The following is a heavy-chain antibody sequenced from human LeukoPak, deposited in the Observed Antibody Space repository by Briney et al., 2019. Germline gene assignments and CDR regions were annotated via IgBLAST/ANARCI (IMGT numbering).Heavy chain of an antibody. D-gene: IGHD6-6*01. CDR2: ISAYNGNT. CDR1: GYTFTSYG. V-gene: IGHV1-18*01. CDR3: ATRGSTDSRYSSSHYFDY. Sequence: ASVKVSCKASGYTFTSYGISWVRQAPGQGLEWMGWISAYNGNTNYAQKLQGRVTMTADTSTSTAYMELRSLRSDDTAVYYCATRGSTDSRYSSSHYFDYWGQGTLVTVSS. J-gene: IGHJ4*02.